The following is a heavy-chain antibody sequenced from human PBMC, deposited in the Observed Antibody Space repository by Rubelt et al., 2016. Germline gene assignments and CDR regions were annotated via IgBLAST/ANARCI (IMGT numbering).Heavy chain of an antibody. Sequence: QVQLQQWGAGLLKPSETLSLTCAVYGGSFSGYYWSWIRQPPGKGLEWIGEINHSGSTNYNPSLKGRVTISVDTSKNQFSLKLSSVTAADTAVYYCASLGYCSSTSCYSLDYWGQGTLVTVSS. J-gene: IGHJ4*02. CDR3: ASLGYCSSTSCYSLDY. CDR1: GGSFSGYY. V-gene: IGHV4-34*01. CDR2: INHSGST. D-gene: IGHD2-2*01.